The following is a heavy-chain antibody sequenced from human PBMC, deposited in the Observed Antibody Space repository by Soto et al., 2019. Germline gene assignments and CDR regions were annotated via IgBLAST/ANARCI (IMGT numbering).Heavy chain of an antibody. CDR3: XXXXXXXXXXWXDP. Sequence: EVQLLESGGGLVQPGESLRLSCAASGFTFSSYALTWVRQAPGKXXXWVSAISNNGGSTXCADSVKXRFTVSRDNSKXXXXXXXXXXXXXXXXXXXXXXXXXXXXXXWXDPWGQGTLVTVSS. CDR1: GFTFSSYA. V-gene: IGHV3-23*01. CDR2: ISNNGGST. J-gene: IGHJ5*02.